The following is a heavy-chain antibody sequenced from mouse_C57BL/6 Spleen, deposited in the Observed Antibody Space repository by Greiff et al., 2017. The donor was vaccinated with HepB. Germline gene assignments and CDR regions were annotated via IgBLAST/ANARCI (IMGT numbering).Heavy chain of an antibody. Sequence: QVHVKQSGAELVRPGTSVKLSCKASGYTFTSYWMHWVKQRPGQGLEWIGVIDPSDSYTNYNQKFKGKATLTVDTSSSTAYMQLSSLTSEDSAVYYCARSGDYDAVFDYWGQGTTLTVSS. CDR3: ARSGDYDAVFDY. J-gene: IGHJ2*01. D-gene: IGHD2-4*01. V-gene: IGHV1-59*01. CDR2: IDPSDSYT. CDR1: GYTFTSYW.